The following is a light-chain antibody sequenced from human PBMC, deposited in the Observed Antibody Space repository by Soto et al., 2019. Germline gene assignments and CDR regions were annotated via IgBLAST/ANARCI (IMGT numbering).Light chain of an antibody. CDR2: LNSDGSH. Sequence: QSVLTQSPSASASLGASVKLTCTLSSGHSSYAIAWHQQQPEKGPRYLMKLNSDGSHSKGGGIPDRFSGSSSGAERYLTISSLQSEDEADYYCQTWGTGGVFGGGTQLTVL. V-gene: IGLV4-69*01. CDR1: SGHSSYA. CDR3: QTWGTGGV. J-gene: IGLJ7*01.